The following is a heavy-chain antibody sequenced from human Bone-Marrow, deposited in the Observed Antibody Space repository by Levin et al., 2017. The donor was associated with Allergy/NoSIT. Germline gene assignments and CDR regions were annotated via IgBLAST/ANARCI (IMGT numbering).Heavy chain of an antibody. CDR3: ARGTLRWFDP. J-gene: IGHJ5*02. CDR1: GYSFTNYD. D-gene: IGHD2-15*01. Sequence: PGASVKVSCKASGYSFTNYDVHWVRQVPGQGLEWMGSINPNSAKTAYAQTFQGRVTMTRNTSIRTAYMELSSLKSQDTGVYYCARGTLRWFDPWGQGTLVTVSS. V-gene: IGHV1-8*01. CDR2: INPNSAKT.